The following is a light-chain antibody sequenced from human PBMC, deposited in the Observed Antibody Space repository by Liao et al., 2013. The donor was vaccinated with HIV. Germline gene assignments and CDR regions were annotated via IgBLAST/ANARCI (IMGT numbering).Light chain of an antibody. CDR1: KLGDKY. CDR2: EDS. Sequence: SYELTQPPSVSVSPGQTASITCSGDKLGDKYACWYQQKPGQSPVLVIYEDSKRPSGIPERISGPNSGNTATLTISGTQTMDEADYYCQAWDSSTAVFGTGTKVTVL. J-gene: IGLJ1*01. CDR3: QAWDSSTAV. V-gene: IGLV3-1*01.